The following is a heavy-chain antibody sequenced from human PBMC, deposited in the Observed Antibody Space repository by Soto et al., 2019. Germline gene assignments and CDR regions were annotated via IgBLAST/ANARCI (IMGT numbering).Heavy chain of an antibody. CDR2: IIPIFGTA. Sequence: ASVKVSCKASGGTFSSYAISWVRQAPGQGLEWMGGIIPIFGTANYAQKFQGRVTITADESTSTAYMELSSLRSEDTAVYYCASAICSSTSCYYYYGMDVWGQGTTVTVSS. CDR3: ASAICSSTSCYYYYGMDV. J-gene: IGHJ6*02. D-gene: IGHD2-2*01. V-gene: IGHV1-69*13. CDR1: GGTFSSYA.